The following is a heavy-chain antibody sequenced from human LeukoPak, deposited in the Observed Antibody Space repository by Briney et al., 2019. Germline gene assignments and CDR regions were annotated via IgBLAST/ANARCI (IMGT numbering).Heavy chain of an antibody. J-gene: IGHJ6*02. CDR1: GDSIRRGDSY. CDR2: VYHIGSP. V-gene: IGHV4-39*01. D-gene: IGHD1-1*01. CDR3: ARIPITKRAMDV. Sequence: NPSETLSLTCTVSGDSIRRGDSYWGWFRQSPRKGLEWLGSVYHIGSPYYNPSLNSRPVTISVDTSRNQFSLHLPSATAEDTAIYFCARIPITKRAMDVWGQGSTV.